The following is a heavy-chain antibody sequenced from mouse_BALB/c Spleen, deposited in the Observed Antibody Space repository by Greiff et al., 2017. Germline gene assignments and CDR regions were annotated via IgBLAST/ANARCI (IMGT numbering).Heavy chain of an antibody. D-gene: IGHD1-1*01. V-gene: IGHV1S29*02. CDR2: IYPYNGGT. CDR1: GYTFTDYN. Sequence: VQLQQSGPELVKPGASVKISCKASGYTFTDYNMHWVKQSHGKSLEWIGYIYPYNGGTGYNQKFKSKATLTVDNSSSTAYMELRSLTSEDSAVYYCAREDRYYGSSYAYAMDYWGQGTSVTVSS. CDR3: AREDRYYGSSYAYAMDY. J-gene: IGHJ4*01.